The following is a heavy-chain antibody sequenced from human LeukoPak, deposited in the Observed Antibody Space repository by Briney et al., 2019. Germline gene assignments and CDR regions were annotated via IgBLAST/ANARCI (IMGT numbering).Heavy chain of an antibody. CDR1: GGSFSGYY. V-gene: IGHV4-34*01. CDR3: ARGLAYCGGDCYSPWGSDV. D-gene: IGHD2-21*02. CDR2: INHSENT. J-gene: IGHJ6*04. Sequence: PSETLSLTCAVYGGSFSGYYWRWIRQPPGKGLEWIGEINHSENTNYNPSLKSRVAISVDTSKNQFSLKLSSVTAADTSVYYCARGLAYCGGDCYSPWGSDVWGKGTTVTVSS.